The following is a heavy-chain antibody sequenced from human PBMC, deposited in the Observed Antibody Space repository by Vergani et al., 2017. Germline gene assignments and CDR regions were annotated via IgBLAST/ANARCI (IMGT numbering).Heavy chain of an antibody. D-gene: IGHD6-19*01. CDR2: IYYSGST. CDR3: ARHSTVEWLVKLGWIDP. Sequence: QLQLQESGPGLVKPSATLSLTCSVSGASIRSSNYYWGWIRQPPGKGLEWIASIYYSGSTYYNPSLKSRVTISVDTSKNQLSLKLSSVTAADPAVYFCARHSTVEWLVKLGWIDPWGQGSLVTVSS. V-gene: IGHV4-39*01. CDR1: GASIRSSNYY. J-gene: IGHJ5*02.